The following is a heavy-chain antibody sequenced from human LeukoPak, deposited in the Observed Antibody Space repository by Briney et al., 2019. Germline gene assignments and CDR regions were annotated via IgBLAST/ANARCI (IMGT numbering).Heavy chain of an antibody. CDR3: ARLNDRADAFDI. J-gene: IGHJ3*02. CDR1: GGSISTYY. CDR2: IYYSGST. V-gene: IGHV4-59*01. D-gene: IGHD3-22*01. Sequence: SETLSLTCTVSGGSISTYYWSWIRQPPGKGLEWIGYIYYSGSTNYNPSLKSRVTISVDTSRNQFSLKLTSVTAADTAVYYCARLNDRADAFDIWGQGTMVTVSS.